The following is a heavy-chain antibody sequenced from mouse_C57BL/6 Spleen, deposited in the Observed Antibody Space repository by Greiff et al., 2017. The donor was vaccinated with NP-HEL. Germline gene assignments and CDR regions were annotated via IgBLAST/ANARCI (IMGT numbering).Heavy chain of an antibody. CDR3: ARGPGAY. V-gene: IGHV3-6*01. Sequence: VQLQQSGPGLVKPSQSLSLTCSVTGYSITSGYYWNWIRQFPGNKLEWMGYISYDGSNNYNPSLKNRITITRDTSKNQFFLKLNSVTTEDTATYYCARGPGAYWGQGTTLTVSS. CDR2: ISYDGSN. CDR1: GYSITSGYY. J-gene: IGHJ2*01.